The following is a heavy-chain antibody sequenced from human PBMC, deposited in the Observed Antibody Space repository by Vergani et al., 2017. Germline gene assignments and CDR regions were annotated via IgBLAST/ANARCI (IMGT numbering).Heavy chain of an antibody. Sequence: QVQLQQWGAGLLKPSETLSLTCAVYGGSFSGYYWSWIRQHPGKGLEWIGYIYYSGSTYYNPSLKSRVTISVDTSKNQFSLKLSSVTAADTAVYYCAGRRRYCSSTSCYGALDPWGQGTLVTVSS. V-gene: IGHV4-34*01. J-gene: IGHJ5*02. CDR3: AGRRRYCSSTSCYGALDP. CDR1: GGSFSGYY. CDR2: IYYSGST. D-gene: IGHD2-2*01.